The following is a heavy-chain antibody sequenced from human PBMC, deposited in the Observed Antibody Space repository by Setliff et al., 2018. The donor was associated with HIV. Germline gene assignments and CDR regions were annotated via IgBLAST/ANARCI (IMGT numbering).Heavy chain of an antibody. CDR3: VRNSGWALGS. J-gene: IGHJ4*02. CDR2: VCQRGVI. CDR1: GDSIDSPHC. V-gene: IGHV4-4*02. Sequence: SETLSLTCTVSGDSIDSPHCWSWVRQSLEKGLEWIGEVCQRGVINYYPFFWSRAIISMDKPRSYFSLRLTSVTAADTAIYFCVRNSGWALGSWGQGILVTVSS. D-gene: IGHD3-16*01.